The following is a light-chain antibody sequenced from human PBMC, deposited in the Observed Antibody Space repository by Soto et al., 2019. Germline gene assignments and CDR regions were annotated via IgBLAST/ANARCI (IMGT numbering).Light chain of an antibody. V-gene: IGLV2-23*01. CDR3: CSYVGATNYV. CDR1: SSTVGGFNV. Sequence: QSVLTQPASVSWSPGHSITIACTGTSSTVGGFNVVSWYQQHPGKAPKVIIYEGIKRPSGVSNRFSGSNSGSTASLTISGLQAEDEADYYCCSYVGATNYVFGTGTKVTAL. CDR2: EGI. J-gene: IGLJ1*01.